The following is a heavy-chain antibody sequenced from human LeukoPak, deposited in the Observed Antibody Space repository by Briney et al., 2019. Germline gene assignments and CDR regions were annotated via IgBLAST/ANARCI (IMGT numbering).Heavy chain of an antibody. D-gene: IGHD5-18*01. J-gene: IGHJ6*03. CDR1: GFTFSSYG. CDR2: IWYDGSNK. V-gene: IGHV3-33*06. CDR3: AKGGYSYGYLYYYMDV. Sequence: GRSLRLSCAASGFTFSSYGMQWVRQAPGKGLEWVAVIWYDGSNKYYADSVKGRFTISRDNSKNTLYLQMNSLRAEDTAVYYCAKGGYSYGYLYYYMDVWGKGTTVTVSS.